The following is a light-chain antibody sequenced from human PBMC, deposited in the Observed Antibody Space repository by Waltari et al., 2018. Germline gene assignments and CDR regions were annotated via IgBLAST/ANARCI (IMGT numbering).Light chain of an antibody. J-gene: IGKJ2*01. CDR2: AAS. Sequence: DIQMTQSPSSLSASLGDRVTITCRTSQSISNYLNWYQQKLGKAPKLLIYAASTLQSGVPSRFSGSGSGAAFTLTIRSLQPEDFATYYCQQSYSLPDTFGQGTKLEIK. V-gene: IGKV1-39*01. CDR3: QQSYSLPDT. CDR1: QSISNY.